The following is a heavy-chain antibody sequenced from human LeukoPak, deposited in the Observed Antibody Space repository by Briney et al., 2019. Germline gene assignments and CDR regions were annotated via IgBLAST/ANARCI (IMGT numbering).Heavy chain of an antibody. CDR3: ARCGEDYYDSSGYDPFDY. V-gene: IGHV4-34*01. D-gene: IGHD3-22*01. CDR2: INHSGST. CDR1: GGSFSGYY. Sequence: NPSETLSLTCAVYGGSFSGYYWSWIRQPPGKGLEWIGEINHSGSTNYNPSLKSRVTISVDTSKNQFSLKLSSVTAADTAVYYCARCGEDYYDSSGYDPFDYWGQGTLVTVSS. J-gene: IGHJ4*02.